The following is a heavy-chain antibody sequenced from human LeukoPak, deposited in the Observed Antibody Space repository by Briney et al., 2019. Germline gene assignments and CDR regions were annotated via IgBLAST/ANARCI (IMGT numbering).Heavy chain of an antibody. CDR3: ASRDKGYYYGMDV. CDR2: IYSGGST. Sequence: HAGGSLRLSCAASGFTVSSNYMSWVRHTPGKGLEWVSLIYSGGSTYYADSVKGRFTISRDNSKNTLYLQMNSLRAEDTAVYYCASRDKGYYYGMDVWGQGTTVNVSS. CDR1: GFTVSSNY. J-gene: IGHJ6*02. D-gene: IGHD5-24*01. V-gene: IGHV3-66*01.